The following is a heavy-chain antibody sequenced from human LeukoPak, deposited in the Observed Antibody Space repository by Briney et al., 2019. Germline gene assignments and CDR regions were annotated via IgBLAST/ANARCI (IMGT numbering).Heavy chain of an antibody. D-gene: IGHD3-10*01. V-gene: IGHV4-4*07. J-gene: IGHJ4*02. CDR1: GGSISSYY. CDR2: IYYSGST. Sequence: SETLSLTCTVSGGSISSYYWSWIRQPAGKGLEWIGRIYYSGSTNYNPSLKSRVTISVDTSKNQFSLKLSSVTAADTAVYYCAREARYYGSGSYDYWGQGTLVTVSS. CDR3: AREARYYGSGSYDY.